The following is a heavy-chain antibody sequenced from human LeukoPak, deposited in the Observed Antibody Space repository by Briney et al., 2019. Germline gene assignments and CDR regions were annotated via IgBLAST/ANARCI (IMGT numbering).Heavy chain of an antibody. Sequence: GGSLRLSCAASGFTVSNIYISWVRQAPGQGLEWVSVTYRGDATHYAESVKGRFSISRDNSKNTLYLQMNSLRAEDTAVYYCARVLEVFSDAFDIWGQGTMVTVSS. CDR1: GFTVSNIY. CDR2: TYRGDAT. J-gene: IGHJ3*02. V-gene: IGHV3-53*01. CDR3: ARVLEVFSDAFDI. D-gene: IGHD3-3*01.